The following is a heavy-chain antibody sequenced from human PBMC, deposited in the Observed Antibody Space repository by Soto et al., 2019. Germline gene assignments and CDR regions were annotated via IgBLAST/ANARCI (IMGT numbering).Heavy chain of an antibody. CDR1: GFSLSNARMG. CDR3: ARAPYGDYVFDY. D-gene: IGHD4-17*01. J-gene: IGHJ4*02. Sequence: QVTLKESGPVLVKPTETLTLTCTVSGFSLSNARMGVSWIRQPPGKALEWLAHIFSNDEKSYSTSLKSRLTISKDTSKSQVVLTMTNMDPVDTATSYCARAPYGDYVFDYWGQGTLVTVSS. V-gene: IGHV2-26*01. CDR2: IFSNDEK.